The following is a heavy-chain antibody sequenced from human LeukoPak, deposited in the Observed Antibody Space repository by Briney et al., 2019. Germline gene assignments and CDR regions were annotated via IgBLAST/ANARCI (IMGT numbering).Heavy chain of an antibody. Sequence: GGSLRLSCAASGFTVSSNYMSWVRQAPGKGLEWVSVIYSGGSTYYADSVKGRFTTSRDNSKNTLYLQMNSLRAEDTAVYYCARDTIVAGYYYYGMDVWGQGTTVTVSS. J-gene: IGHJ6*02. CDR1: GFTVSSNY. D-gene: IGHD3-22*01. V-gene: IGHV3-66*01. CDR2: IYSGGST. CDR3: ARDTIVAGYYYYGMDV.